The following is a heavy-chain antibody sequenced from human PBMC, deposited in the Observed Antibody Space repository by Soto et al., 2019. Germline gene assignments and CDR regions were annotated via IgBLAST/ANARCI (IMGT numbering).Heavy chain of an antibody. CDR3: GRVVEGATRHTDPDS. CDR2: VYHNGGA. CDR1: GVSIHNSHSF. J-gene: IGHJ5*01. D-gene: IGHD2-21*01. Sequence: QVHLQESGPGLVKPSETLSLTCTVSGVSIHNSHSFWAWIRQPPGKGLQFIASVYHNGGAHYNSSVKSRVTIDVDTANNQVSLRMRSLTAADTAFYYCGRVVEGATRHTDPDSWGQGILVTVSS. V-gene: IGHV4-39*01.